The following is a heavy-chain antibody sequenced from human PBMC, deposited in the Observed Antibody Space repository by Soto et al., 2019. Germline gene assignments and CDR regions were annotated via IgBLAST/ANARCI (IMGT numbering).Heavy chain of an antibody. V-gene: IGHV4-59*01. CDR2: IYYSGST. Sequence: PSETLSLTCTVSGGSISSYYWSWIRQPPGKGLEWIVYIYYSGSTNYNPSLKSRVTISVDTSKNKFSLKLSSVTAADTAVYYCARDLGYYDSSGYYYYYGMHXWGQVTTVTVS. CDR1: GGSISSYY. J-gene: IGHJ6*02. CDR3: ARDLGYYDSSGYYYYYGMHX. D-gene: IGHD3-22*01.